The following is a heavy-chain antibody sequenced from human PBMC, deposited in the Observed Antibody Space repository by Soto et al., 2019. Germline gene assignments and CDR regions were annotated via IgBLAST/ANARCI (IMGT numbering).Heavy chain of an antibody. CDR1: GYGFTSYW. D-gene: IGHD2-2*01. V-gene: IGHV5-10-1*01. Sequence: LGGSLKISCKGSGYGFTSYWISWVRQMPGKGLEWMGRIDPSDSYTNYSPSFQGHVTISADKSISTAYLQWSSLKASDTAMYYCASSPRGYCSSTSCRELGNYYGMDVWGQGTTVTVSS. J-gene: IGHJ6*02. CDR3: ASSPRGYCSSTSCRELGNYYGMDV. CDR2: IDPSDSYT.